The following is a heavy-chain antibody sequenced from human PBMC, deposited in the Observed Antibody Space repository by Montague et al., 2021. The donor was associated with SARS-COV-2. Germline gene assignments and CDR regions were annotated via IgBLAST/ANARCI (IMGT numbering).Heavy chain of an antibody. Sequence: SLRLSCAASGFTFSSYWMHWVRQAPGKGLVWVSRINSDGSSTSYADSVKGRFTISRDNAKNTLDLQMNGLRAEDTSVYYCASVGKARHYYGSGSNYYGMDVWGQGTTVTVSS. CDR2: INSDGSST. V-gene: IGHV3-74*01. CDR1: GFTFSSYW. D-gene: IGHD3-10*01. J-gene: IGHJ6*02. CDR3: ASVGKARHYYGSGSNYYGMDV.